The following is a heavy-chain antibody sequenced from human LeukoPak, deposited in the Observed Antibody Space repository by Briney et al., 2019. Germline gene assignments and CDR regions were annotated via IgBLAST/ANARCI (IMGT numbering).Heavy chain of an antibody. CDR2: IYYSGST. J-gene: IGHJ5*02. CDR1: GGSISSYY. D-gene: IGHD2-21*01. V-gene: IGHV4-59*01. Sequence: PSETLSLACTVSGGSISSYYWNWIRQPPGKGLEWMGNIYYSGSTNYNPSLMRRVTISVDTSKNQFSLKLSSVTAADTAVYYCARDGGDWFDPWGQGTLVTVSS. CDR3: ARDGGDWFDP.